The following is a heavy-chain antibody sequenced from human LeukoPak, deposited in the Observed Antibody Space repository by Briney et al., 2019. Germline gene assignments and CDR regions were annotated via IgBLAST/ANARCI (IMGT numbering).Heavy chain of an antibody. Sequence: GRSLRLSCAASGFTFSSYGMHWVRQAPGKGLEWLAIMWYDGSIKYYADSAKGRFTISRDNSKNTVFLQMNSLRAEDTAVYYCARGRDGYNYYYYYYMDAWGKGTTVTVSS. J-gene: IGHJ6*03. D-gene: IGHD5-24*01. CDR1: GFTFSSYG. CDR2: MWYDGSIK. CDR3: ARGRDGYNYYYYYYMDA. V-gene: IGHV3-33*02.